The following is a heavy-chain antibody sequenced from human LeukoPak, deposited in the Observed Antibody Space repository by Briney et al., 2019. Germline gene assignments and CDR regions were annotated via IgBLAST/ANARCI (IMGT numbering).Heavy chain of an antibody. V-gene: IGHV3-30-3*01. CDR3: ARWEWPMGDYYYYYGMDV. CDR1: GFTFSSYA. D-gene: IGHD3-3*01. Sequence: PGGSLRLSCAASGFTFSSYAMHWVRQAPGKGLEWVAVISYDVSNKYYADSVKGRFTISRDNSKNTLYLQMNSLRAEDTAVYYCARWEWPMGDYYYYYGMDVWGQGTTVTVSS. CDR2: ISYDVSNK. J-gene: IGHJ6*02.